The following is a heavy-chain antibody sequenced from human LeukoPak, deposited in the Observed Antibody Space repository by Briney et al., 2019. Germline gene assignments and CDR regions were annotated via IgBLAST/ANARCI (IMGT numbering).Heavy chain of an antibody. CDR3: ARGSFWRGYYYYYYYMDV. Sequence: WETLSLTCTVSGGSISSYYWSWIRQPPGKGLEWIGYIYYSGSTNYNPSLKSRVTISVDTSENQFSLKLSSVTAADTDVYYCARGSFWRGYYYYYYYMDVWGKGTTVTVSS. CDR1: GGSISSYY. J-gene: IGHJ6*03. D-gene: IGHD3-3*01. V-gene: IGHV4-59*01. CDR2: IYYSGST.